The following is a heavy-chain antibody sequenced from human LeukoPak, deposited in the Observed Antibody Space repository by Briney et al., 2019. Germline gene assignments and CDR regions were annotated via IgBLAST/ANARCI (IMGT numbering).Heavy chain of an antibody. V-gene: IGHV3-30-3*02. CDR2: ISYDGSNK. CDR3: AKRSGSGSFFPLYYFDY. Sequence: GGSLRLSCAASGFTFSSYAMHWVRQAPGKGLEWVAVISYDGSNKYYADSVKGRFTISRDSSKNTLYLQMNSLRSEDTAVYYCAKRSGSGSFFPLYYFDYWGQGTLVTVSS. D-gene: IGHD3-10*01. CDR1: GFTFSSYA. J-gene: IGHJ4*02.